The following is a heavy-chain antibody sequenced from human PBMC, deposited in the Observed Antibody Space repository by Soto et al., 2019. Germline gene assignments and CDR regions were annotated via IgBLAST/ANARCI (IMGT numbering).Heavy chain of an antibody. CDR3: ARDRWGGIPDYFDS. CDR1: GFTFGSYA. J-gene: IGHJ4*02. CDR2: ISHDGNNQ. V-gene: IGHV3-30-3*01. D-gene: IGHD3-16*01. Sequence: PGGSLRLSCAASGFTFGSYAMHWVRQAPGKGLEWVAVISHDGNNQYYADSVKGRFTISRDNSKNTLFLQMGRLRPEDTAVYYCARDRWGGIPDYFDSWGQGTLVSVSS.